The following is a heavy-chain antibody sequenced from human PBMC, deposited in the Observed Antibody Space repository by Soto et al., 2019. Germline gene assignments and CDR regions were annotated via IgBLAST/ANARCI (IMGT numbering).Heavy chain of an antibody. D-gene: IGHD6-19*01. CDR2: ISTYNGNT. V-gene: IGHV1-18*01. Sequence: QVQLVQSGTEVKKPGASVKVSCKASGYTFTSYGVSWVRQAPGQGLEWMGWISTYNGNTKFAQEFQGRVTMTTDTSTSTADMELRSLRSDDTAVYYCARDSGWLSLPVYFDLWGRGTLVTVSS. CDR3: ARDSGWLSLPVYFDL. CDR1: GYTFTSYG. J-gene: IGHJ2*01.